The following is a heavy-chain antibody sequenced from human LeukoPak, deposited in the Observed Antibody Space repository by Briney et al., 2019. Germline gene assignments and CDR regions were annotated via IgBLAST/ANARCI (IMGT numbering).Heavy chain of an antibody. Sequence: SETRSLTCAVYGGSFSGYYWSWIRQPPGKGLEWIGEINNSGSTNYNPSLKSRVTISVDTSKNQFSLKLSSVTAADTAVYYCARGQYDILTGYYILAAFDIWGQGTMVTVSS. CDR3: ARGQYDILTGYYILAAFDI. D-gene: IGHD3-9*01. J-gene: IGHJ3*02. V-gene: IGHV4-34*01. CDR2: INNSGST. CDR1: GGSFSGYY.